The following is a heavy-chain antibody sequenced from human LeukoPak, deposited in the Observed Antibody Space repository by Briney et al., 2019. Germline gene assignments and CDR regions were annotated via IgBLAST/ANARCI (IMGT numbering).Heavy chain of an antibody. V-gene: IGHV1-24*01. J-gene: IGHJ4*02. CDR3: ATDSLRPSVEKYYFDY. Sequence: ASVKVSCKASGYTLTELSMHWVRQAPGKGLEWMGGFDPEDGETIYAQKFQGRVTMTEDTSTDTAYMELSSLRSEDTAVYYCATDSLRPSVEKYYFDYWGQGTLVTVSS. CDR2: FDPEDGET. CDR1: GYTLTELS. D-gene: IGHD6-6*01.